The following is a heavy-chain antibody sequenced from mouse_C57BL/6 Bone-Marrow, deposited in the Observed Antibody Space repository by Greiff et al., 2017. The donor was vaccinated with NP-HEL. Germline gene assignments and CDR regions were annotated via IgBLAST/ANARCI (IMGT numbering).Heavy chain of an antibody. CDR1: GYSFTGYY. CDR3: ARRGVFSYAMDY. CDR2: INPSTGGT. Sequence: EVKLMESGPELVKPGASVKISCKASGYSFTGYYMNWVKQSPEKSLEWIGEINPSTGGTTYNQKFKAKATLTVDKSSSTAYMQLKSLTSEDSAVYYCARRGVFSYAMDYWGQGTSVTVSS. V-gene: IGHV1-42*01. J-gene: IGHJ4*01.